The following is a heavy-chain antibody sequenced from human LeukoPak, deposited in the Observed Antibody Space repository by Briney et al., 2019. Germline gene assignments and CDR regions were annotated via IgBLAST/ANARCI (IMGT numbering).Heavy chain of an antibody. CDR3: AKVVDSNDAFDI. D-gene: IGHD2-15*01. V-gene: IGHV4-34*01. Sequence: SDTLSLTCAVYGGSFSGYYGSWIRQPPGKGREWSGEINHNGSTNYNPSIKSRVSISVDPSKNQFSLKLSSVPAADTAVYYCAKVVDSNDAFDIWGQGTMVTVSS. J-gene: IGHJ3*02. CDR1: GGSFSGYY. CDR2: INHNGST.